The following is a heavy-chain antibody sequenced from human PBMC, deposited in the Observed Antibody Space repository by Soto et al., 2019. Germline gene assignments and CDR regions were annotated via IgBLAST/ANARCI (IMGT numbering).Heavy chain of an antibody. D-gene: IGHD3-22*01. Sequence: PEGSLRLTCAAPGFTLSSNSMHWVRQAPGKGLEWVAVIWYDGSNKYYADSVKGRFTISRDNSKNTLYLQMNSLRAEDTAVYYCAREHGGSSGYSDAFDIWGQGTMVTVSS. CDR2: IWYDGSNK. V-gene: IGHV3-33*01. J-gene: IGHJ3*02. CDR3: AREHGGSSGYSDAFDI. CDR1: GFTLSSNS.